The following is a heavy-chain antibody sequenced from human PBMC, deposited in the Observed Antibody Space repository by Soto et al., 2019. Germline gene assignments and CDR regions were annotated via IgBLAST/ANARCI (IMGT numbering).Heavy chain of an antibody. D-gene: IGHD3-10*01. V-gene: IGHV1-8*01. CDR1: GYTFTSYD. Sequence: ASVKVSCKASGYTFTSYDINWVRQATGQGLEWMGWMNPNSGNTGYAQKFQGRVTMTRNTSISTAYMELSSLRSEDTAVYYCARNRQYGSGSYYSRRGMDVWGQGTTVTVSS. J-gene: IGHJ6*02. CDR3: ARNRQYGSGSYYSRRGMDV. CDR2: MNPNSGNT.